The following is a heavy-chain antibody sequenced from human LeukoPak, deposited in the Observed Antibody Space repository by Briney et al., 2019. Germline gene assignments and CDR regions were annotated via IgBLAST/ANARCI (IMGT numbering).Heavy chain of an antibody. J-gene: IGHJ3*02. V-gene: IGHV3-74*01. D-gene: IGHD3-3*01. CDR1: GFTFSSYW. Sequence: GGSLRLSCAASGFTFSSYWMHWVRQAPGKGLVWVSRINTDGSSTSYADSVKGRFTISRDNAKNTLYLQMNSLRAEDTAVYYCARANPKNLYYDFWKAGGDDDAFDIWGQGTMVTVSS. CDR3: ARANPKNLYYDFWKAGGDDDAFDI. CDR2: INTDGSST.